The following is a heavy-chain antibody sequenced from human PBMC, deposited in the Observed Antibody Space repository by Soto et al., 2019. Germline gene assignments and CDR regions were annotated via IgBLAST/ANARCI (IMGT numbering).Heavy chain of an antibody. CDR2: ISSNGGST. D-gene: IGHD2-21*02. CDR3: VKDPRPGNTVVTPEIPY. CDR1: GFTFSSYA. J-gene: IGHJ4*02. Sequence: GSLRLSCSASGFTFSSYAMHWVRQAPGKGLEYVSAISSNGGSTYYADSVKGRFTISRDNSKNTLYLQMSSLRAEDTAAYYCVKDPRPGNTVVTPEIPYWGQGTLVTVSS. V-gene: IGHV3-64D*08.